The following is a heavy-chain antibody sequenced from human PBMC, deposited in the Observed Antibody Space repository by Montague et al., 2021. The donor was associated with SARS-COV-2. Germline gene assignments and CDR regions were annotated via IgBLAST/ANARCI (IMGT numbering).Heavy chain of an antibody. D-gene: IGHD3-22*01. CDR2: INNSGST. CDR1: GGSVSGHY. J-gene: IGHJ6*03. Sequence: SETLSLTCAVYGGSVSGHYWSWIRQPPGKGLEWIGGINNSGSTNYNPSLKSRVTISVDTSKNQFSLKLHSVTAADTAVYYCARGRIEVSMIVVVLTGASYYMDVWGKGTTVTVSS. CDR3: ARGRIEVSMIVVVLTGASYYMDV. V-gene: IGHV4-34*01.